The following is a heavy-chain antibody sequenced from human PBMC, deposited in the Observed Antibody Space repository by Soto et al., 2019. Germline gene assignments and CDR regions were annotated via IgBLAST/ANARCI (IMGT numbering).Heavy chain of an antibody. J-gene: IGHJ5*02. V-gene: IGHV3-30-3*01. CDR2: ITNDGNYE. CDR3: ARVFGYDSNWFDP. Sequence: QVQLVESGGGVVQPGRSLRLSCAASGFTFSTYAMQWVRQVPGRGLEWVAVITNDGNYEYYADSVKGRFTISRDNSKNTLYLQMNSLRAEDTAVYYCARVFGYDSNWFDPWGQGTLVTVSS. D-gene: IGHD3-22*01. CDR1: GFTFSTYA.